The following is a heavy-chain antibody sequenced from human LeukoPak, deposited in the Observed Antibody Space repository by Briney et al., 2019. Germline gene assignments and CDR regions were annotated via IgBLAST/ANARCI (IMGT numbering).Heavy chain of an antibody. CDR1: GFSVNSYY. Sequence: GGSLRLSCAASGFSVNSYYMSWVRQAPGKGLEWVAVISYVGRDKYYADSVKGRFTISRDNSNNTLYLQMNNLRVEDTAVYYCAKETPTALDYWGQGTLVSVSS. V-gene: IGHV3-30*18. CDR3: AKETPTALDY. D-gene: IGHD2-15*01. J-gene: IGHJ4*02. CDR2: ISYVGRDK.